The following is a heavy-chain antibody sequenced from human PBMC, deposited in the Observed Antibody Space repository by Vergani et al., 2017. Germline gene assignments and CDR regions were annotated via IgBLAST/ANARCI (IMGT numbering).Heavy chain of an antibody. Sequence: QVQLQESGPGVVKPSQTLSLTCAVSGGSISSGDHCWTWIRQRPGKGLEWIGYIFYSGTTYDNPSLRSRLTISVDTSQNQFSLTLRSVTAADTAVYHCARVDTQVPATSHFYYMDVWGKGTTVVVSS. CDR2: IFYSGTT. V-gene: IGHV4-31*11. CDR1: GGSISSGDHC. CDR3: ARVDTQVPATSHFYYMDV. J-gene: IGHJ6*03. D-gene: IGHD6-25*01.